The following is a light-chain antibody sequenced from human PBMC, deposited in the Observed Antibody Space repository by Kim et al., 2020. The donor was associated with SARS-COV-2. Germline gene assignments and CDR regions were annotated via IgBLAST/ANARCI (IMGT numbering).Light chain of an antibody. V-gene: IGLV1-40*01. CDR1: RSSIGAGYD. Sequence: GVTITGTGSRSSIGAGYDVHWYQQLAGAAPKLLMFGNSNRPSGVPDRFSGLKSGTSASLAIAGLQADDEADYYGQTYDKSLRGYVCGTGTRVTVL. J-gene: IGLJ1*01. CDR3: QTYDKSLRGYV. CDR2: GNS.